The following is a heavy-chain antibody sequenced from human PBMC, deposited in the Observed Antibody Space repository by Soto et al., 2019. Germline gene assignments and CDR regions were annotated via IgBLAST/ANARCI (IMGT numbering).Heavy chain of an antibody. D-gene: IGHD1-20*01. CDR1: GASISGSYYY. CDR3: ATSQKGYNWNYFDH. Sequence: GTLSLTCAVSGASISGSYYYWAWLRQSPGKGPEWIGSVFYTGFTSYNPSLESRVSVSVDTSKSQFSLKLSAVTAADTAVYYCATSQKGYNWNYFDHWGQGALVTVSS. J-gene: IGHJ4*02. V-gene: IGHV4-39*01. CDR2: VFYTGFT.